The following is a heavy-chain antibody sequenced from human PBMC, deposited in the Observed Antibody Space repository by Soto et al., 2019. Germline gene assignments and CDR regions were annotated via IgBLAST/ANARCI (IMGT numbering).Heavy chain of an antibody. J-gene: IGHJ4*02. CDR1: GFTSSSFA. Sequence: GGSLRLSCAASGFTSSSFAMHWVRQAPGKGLEWVSAISYDGSHKYYADSVQGRFTISRDNSKNTLYLQMNSLRPEDTAVYYCARDRRQQLVPLDYWGQGTLVTVSS. CDR3: ARDRRQQLVPLDY. D-gene: IGHD6-13*01. V-gene: IGHV3-30-3*01. CDR2: ISYDGSHK.